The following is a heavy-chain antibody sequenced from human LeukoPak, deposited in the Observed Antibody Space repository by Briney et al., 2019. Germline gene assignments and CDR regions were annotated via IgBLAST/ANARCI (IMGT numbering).Heavy chain of an antibody. CDR2: ISGSGGST. CDR1: GFTFSSDA. D-gene: IGHD2-15*01. J-gene: IGHJ5*02. Sequence: GGSLRLSCAASGFTFSSDAMSWVRQAPGKGLEWVSAISGSGGSTYYAASVKDRYTIYRYNYKNTLYLQINSLRAEHTAVYYCAKGEGLLLIPFGPWGQGTLVTVCS. V-gene: IGHV3-23*01. CDR3: AKGEGLLLIPFGP.